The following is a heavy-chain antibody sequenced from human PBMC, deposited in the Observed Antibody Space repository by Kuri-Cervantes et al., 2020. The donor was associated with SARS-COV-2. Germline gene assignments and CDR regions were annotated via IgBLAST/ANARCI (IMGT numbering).Heavy chain of an antibody. J-gene: IGHJ6*02. D-gene: IGHD2-2*02. V-gene: IGHV3-23*01. CDR2: ISGSGGST. CDR1: GFTFGDYA. Sequence: GESLKISCTASGFTFGDYAMSWVRQAPGKGLEWVSAISGSGGSTYYADSVKGRFTISRDNSKNTLYLQMNSLRAEDTAVYYCAKGEVCSSTSCYTGASYGMDVWGQGTTVTVSS. CDR3: AKGEVCSSTSCYTGASYGMDV.